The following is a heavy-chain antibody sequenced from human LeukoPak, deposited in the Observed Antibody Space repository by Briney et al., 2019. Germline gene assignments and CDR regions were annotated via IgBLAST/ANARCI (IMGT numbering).Heavy chain of an antibody. CDR2: IYYSGST. D-gene: IGHD5-12*01. CDR3: ARDLSGYTEDV. V-gene: IGHV4-30-4*08. CDR1: GGSISSGDYY. J-gene: IGHJ6*02. Sequence: SETLSLTCTVSGGSISSGDYYWSWIRQSPGKGLEWIGYIYYSGSTYYNPSLKSRVTISVDTSKNQFSLRLSSVTAADTAVYYCARDLSGYTEDVWGQGTTVTVSS.